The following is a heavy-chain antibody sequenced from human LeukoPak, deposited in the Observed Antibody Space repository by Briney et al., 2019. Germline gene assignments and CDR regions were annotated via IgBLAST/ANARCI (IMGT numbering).Heavy chain of an antibody. CDR1: GGSFSGYY. D-gene: IGHD2-2*02. J-gene: IGHJ4*02. CDR2: INHSGST. Sequence: PETLSLTCAVYGGSFSGYYWSWIRQPPGKGLEWIGEINHSGSTNYNPSLKSRVTVSVDTSKNQFSLKLSSVTAADTAVYYCARGRIRYIPFDYWGQGTLVTVSS. CDR3: ARGRIRYIPFDY. V-gene: IGHV4-34*01.